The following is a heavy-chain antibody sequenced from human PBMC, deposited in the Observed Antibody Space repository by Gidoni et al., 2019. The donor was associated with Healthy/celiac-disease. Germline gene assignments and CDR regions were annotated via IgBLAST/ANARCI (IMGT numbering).Heavy chain of an antibody. J-gene: IGHJ4*02. CDR3: APIPKVRLGELSFYRGY. D-gene: IGHD3-16*02. V-gene: IGHV3-23*01. CDR2: LSGSGGST. CDR1: GFTFSRYA. Sequence: EVQRLESGGGLVQPGGCLRLYCAASGFTFSRYARSWVRQAPGKGLEWVAALSGSGGSTYSPASVKVRFPISRDNSNNTLYLHMNSLRAEATAVYYCAPIPKVRLGELSFYRGYCGQGTLVTVSS.